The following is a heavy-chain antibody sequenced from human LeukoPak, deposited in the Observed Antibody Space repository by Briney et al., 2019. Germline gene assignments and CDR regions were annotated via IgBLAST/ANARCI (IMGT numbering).Heavy chain of an antibody. CDR2: VNPNSGNT. D-gene: IGHD4-23*01. J-gene: IGHJ4*02. CDR1: GYTFTSYD. CDR3: ARGRLRWPKMGFDY. Sequence: ASVKVSCKASGYTFTSYDINWVRQATGQGLEWMGWVNPNSGNTGYAQKFQGRVTITRNTSISTAYMELSSLRSEDTAVYYCARGRLRWPKMGFDYWGQGTLVTVSS. V-gene: IGHV1-8*03.